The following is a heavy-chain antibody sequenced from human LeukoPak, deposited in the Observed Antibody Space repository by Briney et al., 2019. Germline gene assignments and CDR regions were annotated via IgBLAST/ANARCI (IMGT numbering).Heavy chain of an antibody. V-gene: IGHV3-33*01. D-gene: IGHD2-2*01. CDR3: ARDAQVVPAARYFDY. CDR2: IWYDGSNK. CDR1: GFTFSSYG. J-gene: IGHJ4*02. Sequence: GGSLRLSCAASGFTFSSYGMHWVRQASGKGLEWVAVIWYDGSNKYYADSVKGRFTISRDNSKNTLYLQMNSLRAEDTAVYYCARDAQVVPAARYFDYRGQGTLVTVSS.